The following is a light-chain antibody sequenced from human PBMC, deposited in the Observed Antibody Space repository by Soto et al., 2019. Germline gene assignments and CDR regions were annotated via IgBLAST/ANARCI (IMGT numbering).Light chain of an antibody. Sequence: DIQMTQSPSSLSASVGDRVTITCRASQSISSYLNWYQQKPGKAPKLLIYAASILQSGVPSRFSGSGSGTDFTLTISSLQPEDFATYYCQQSYSTLTTFGQGTKLEIK. CDR2: AAS. J-gene: IGKJ2*01. CDR1: QSISSY. CDR3: QQSYSTLTT. V-gene: IGKV1-39*01.